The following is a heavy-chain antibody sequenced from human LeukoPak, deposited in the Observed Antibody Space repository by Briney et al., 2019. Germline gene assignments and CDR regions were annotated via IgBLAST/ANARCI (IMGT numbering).Heavy chain of an antibody. CDR2: INPNSGGT. D-gene: IGHD6-6*01. CDR3: ARVPEYSSAAFDY. CDR1: GYTFTGYY. J-gene: IGHJ4*02. Sequence: ASVEVSCKASGYTFTGYYMHWVRQAPGQGLEWMGWINPNSGGTNYAQKFQGRVTMTRDTSISTAYMELSRLRSDDTAVYYCARVPEYSSAAFDYWGQGTLVTVSS. V-gene: IGHV1-2*02.